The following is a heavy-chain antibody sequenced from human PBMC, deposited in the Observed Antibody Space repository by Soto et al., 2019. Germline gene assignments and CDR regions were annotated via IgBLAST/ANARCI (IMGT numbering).Heavy chain of an antibody. CDR3: ARDFSGPMNH. J-gene: IGHJ5*02. CDR1: GYTFTNYY. Sequence: ASVKVSCKASGYTFTNYYMHWVRQAPGQGLEWMGIIYPSGGSTRNAQKFQGRVTMTRDTSTSTVYMELSSLRSEETAVSYCARDFSGPMNHWPRGTLLTVSA. CDR2: IYPSGGST. V-gene: IGHV1-46*01. D-gene: IGHD3-10*01.